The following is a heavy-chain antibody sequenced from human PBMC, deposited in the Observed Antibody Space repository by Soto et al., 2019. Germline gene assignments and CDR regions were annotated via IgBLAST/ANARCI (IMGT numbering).Heavy chain of an antibody. CDR2: ISYDGSNK. Sequence: QVQLVESGGGVVQPGRSLRLSCAASGFTFSSYGMHWVRQAPGKGLEWVAVISYDGSNKYYADSVKGRFTISRDNSKNTLYLQMNSLRAEDTAVYYCANPTYYDFWSGGGRESLPYDGMDVWGQGTTVTVSS. J-gene: IGHJ6*02. CDR1: GFTFSSYG. CDR3: ANPTYYDFWSGGGRESLPYDGMDV. V-gene: IGHV3-30*18. D-gene: IGHD3-3*01.